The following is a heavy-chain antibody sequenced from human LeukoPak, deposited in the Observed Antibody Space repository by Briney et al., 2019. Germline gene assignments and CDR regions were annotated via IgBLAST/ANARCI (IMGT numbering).Heavy chain of an antibody. J-gene: IGHJ4*02. CDR3: AREPVGYGSGRGFDY. CDR2: IFNTGSA. CDR1: GVSMSSYY. Sequence: SETLSLTCTVSGVSMSSYYWSWIRQVPGKGLEYVGYIFNTGSATYNPSLESRVTISVDTSKNQFSLKLSSVTAADTAVYYCAREPVGYGSGRGFDYWGQGTLVTVSS. D-gene: IGHD3-10*01. V-gene: IGHV4-59*01.